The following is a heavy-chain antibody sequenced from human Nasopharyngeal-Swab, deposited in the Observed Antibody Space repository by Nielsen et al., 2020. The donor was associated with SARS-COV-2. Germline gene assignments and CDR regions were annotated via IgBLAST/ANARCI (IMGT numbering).Heavy chain of an antibody. CDR3: ARDRGRFAAFDY. CDR2: IYYSGST. Sequence: SETLSLTCTVSGGSISSGGYYWSWIRQHPGEGLEWIGYIYYSGSTYYNPSLKSRVTISVDTSKNQFSLKLSSVTAADTAVYYCARDRGRFAAFDYWGQGTLVTVSS. D-gene: IGHD3-10*01. J-gene: IGHJ4*02. CDR1: GGSISSGGYY. V-gene: IGHV4-31*03.